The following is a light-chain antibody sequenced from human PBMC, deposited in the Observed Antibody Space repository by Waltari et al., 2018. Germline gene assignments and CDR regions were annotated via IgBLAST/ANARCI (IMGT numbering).Light chain of an antibody. CDR1: QGIGNN. J-gene: IGKJ1*01. Sequence: DIQMTQSPSSLSASVGDTVTITCQASQGIGNNLNWYQQKPGKAPKLLIYRASSLESGIPSRFSGSASGTDFTLTISRLQPEDFATYYCQQDYSYPRTFGQGTKVEIK. CDR3: QQDYSYPRT. V-gene: IGKV1-NL1*01. CDR2: RAS.